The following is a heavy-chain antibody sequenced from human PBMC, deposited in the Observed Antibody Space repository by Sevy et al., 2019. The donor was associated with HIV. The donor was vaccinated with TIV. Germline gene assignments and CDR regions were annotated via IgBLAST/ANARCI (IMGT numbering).Heavy chain of an antibody. Sequence: GGSLRLACAASGFTPSTYGMHWVRQAPGKGLEWVAVIGYDGSNKYYADSVKGRFTISRDNSKNTLFLQMDSRRAEDTAVYYCARDPRMYGDYLLAYFDSWGQGTLVTVSS. D-gene: IGHD2-8*01. CDR2: IGYDGSNK. V-gene: IGHV3-33*01. CDR3: ARDPRMYGDYLLAYFDS. CDR1: GFTPSTYG. J-gene: IGHJ4*02.